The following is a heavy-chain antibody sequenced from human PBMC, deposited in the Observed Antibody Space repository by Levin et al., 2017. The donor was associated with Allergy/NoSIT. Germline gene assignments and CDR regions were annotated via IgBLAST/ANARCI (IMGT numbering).Heavy chain of an antibody. D-gene: IGHD2-8*01. CDR1: GFTFSSYA. Sequence: PGGSLRLSCAASGFTFSSYAMHWVRQAPGKGLEWVAVISYDGSNKYYADSVKGRFTISRDNSKNTLYLQMNSLRAEDTAVYYCARDRSMDRHFDYWGQGTLVTVSS. CDR2: ISYDGSNK. CDR3: ARDRSMDRHFDY. V-gene: IGHV3-30-3*01. J-gene: IGHJ4*02.